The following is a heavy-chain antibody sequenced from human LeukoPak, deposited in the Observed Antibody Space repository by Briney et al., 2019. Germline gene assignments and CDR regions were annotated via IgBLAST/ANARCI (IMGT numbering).Heavy chain of an antibody. D-gene: IGHD1-14*01. Sequence: SETLCLTCAVYGGSFSGYYWSWIRQPPGKGLEWIGEINHSGSTNYNPSLKSRVTISVDTSKNQFSLKLSSVTAADTAVYYCASTRPGSDAFDIWGQGTMVTVSS. J-gene: IGHJ3*02. CDR3: ASTRPGSDAFDI. V-gene: IGHV4-34*01. CDR1: GGSFSGYY. CDR2: INHSGST.